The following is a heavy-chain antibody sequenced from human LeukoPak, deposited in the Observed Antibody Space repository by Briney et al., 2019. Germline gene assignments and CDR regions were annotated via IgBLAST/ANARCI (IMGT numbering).Heavy chain of an antibody. CDR2: ISGFDGKT. V-gene: IGHV1-18*01. D-gene: IGHD5-24*01. CDR1: GYSFSRYH. Sequence: ASVKVSCKASGYSFSRYHITWVRQAPGQGLEWMGWISGFDGKTEFAQNLQGRVTMTTDTSTSTAYMELRSLRSDDTAVYYCARDGRDGYIMSYWGQGTLVTVSS. CDR3: ARDGRDGYIMSY. J-gene: IGHJ4*02.